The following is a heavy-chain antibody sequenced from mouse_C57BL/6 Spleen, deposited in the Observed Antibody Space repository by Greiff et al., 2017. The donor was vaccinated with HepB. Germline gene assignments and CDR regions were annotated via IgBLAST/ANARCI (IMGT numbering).Heavy chain of an antibody. J-gene: IGHJ2*01. CDR3: TRWSSGSFDY. CDR1: GYTFTSYW. Sequence: QVQLQQPGAELVMPGASVKLSCKASGYTFTSYWMHWVKQRPGQGLEWIGEIDPSDSYTNYNQKFKGKSTLTVDKSSSTAYMQLSSLTSEDSAVYYCTRWSSGSFDYWGQGTTLTVSS. D-gene: IGHD3-1*01. V-gene: IGHV1-69*01. CDR2: IDPSDSYT.